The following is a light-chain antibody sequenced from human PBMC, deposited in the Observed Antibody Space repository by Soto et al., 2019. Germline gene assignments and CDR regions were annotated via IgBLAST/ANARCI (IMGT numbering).Light chain of an antibody. V-gene: IGKV3-20*01. CDR2: GAS. J-gene: IGKJ3*01. CDR1: QSVSSSY. Sequence: EIVLTQSPGTLSLSPEERATLSCRASQSVSSSYLAWYQQKPGQAPRLLIYGASSRATGIPDRFSGSGSGTDFTLTISRLEPEDFAVYYCQQYGSSPGTFGPGTKSGYQT. CDR3: QQYGSSPGT.